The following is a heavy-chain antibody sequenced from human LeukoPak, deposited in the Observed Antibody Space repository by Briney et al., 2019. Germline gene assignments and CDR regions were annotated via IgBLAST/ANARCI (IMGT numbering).Heavy chain of an antibody. CDR1: GFTFSSYA. CDR2: ISGSGGST. J-gene: IGHJ4*02. CDR3: AKDYSRNCSSTSCSTGYYFDN. Sequence: GGSLTLSCAASGFTFSSYAMSWVRQAPGKGLEWVSAISGSGGSTYYADFVKGWFTISRDNSKNTLYLQMDSLRTEDTAVYYCAKDYSRNCSSTSCSTGYYFDNWGQGTLVTVSS. D-gene: IGHD2-2*01. V-gene: IGHV3-23*01.